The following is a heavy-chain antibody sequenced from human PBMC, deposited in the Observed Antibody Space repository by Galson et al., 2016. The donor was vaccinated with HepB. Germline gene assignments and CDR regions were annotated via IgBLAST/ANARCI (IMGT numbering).Heavy chain of an antibody. V-gene: IGHV3-53*01. CDR3: ARSYYDFWSGLGY. Sequence: SLRLSCAASGFTVRSNYMTWVRQAPGQGLEWVSVIYSGGYTYYADSVKGRFTISRDASKNTVYLQMNSLRAEDTAVYYCARSYYDFWSGLGYWGQGTLVTVSS. CDR1: GFTVRSNY. CDR2: IYSGGYT. J-gene: IGHJ4*02. D-gene: IGHD3-3*01.